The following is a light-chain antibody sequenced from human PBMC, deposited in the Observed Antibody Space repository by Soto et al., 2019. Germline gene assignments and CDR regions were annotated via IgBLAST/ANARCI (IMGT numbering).Light chain of an antibody. J-gene: IGKJ1*01. CDR2: WAS. CDR1: QSVLYSSNNKNY. Sequence: DIVMTQSPDSLAVSLGERATINCQSSQSVLYSSNNKNYLAWYQQKPGQPPKLLIYWASTRETGVPDRFSGSGSATGFTLTIDTLQAEAVAVYYCQQYYRAPWTFGQGTKVEVK. V-gene: IGKV4-1*01. CDR3: QQYYRAPWT.